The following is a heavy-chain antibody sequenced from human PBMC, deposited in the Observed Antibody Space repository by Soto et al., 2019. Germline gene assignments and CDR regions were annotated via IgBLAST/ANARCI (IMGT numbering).Heavy chain of an antibody. V-gene: IGHV1-69*01. Sequence: QVQLVQSGAEVKKPGSSVKVSCKASGGTFSSYAISWVRQAPGQGLEWMGGIIPIFGTANYAQKFQGRVTITADESTSTAYMELSSLRSEDKAVYYCASHLPAPFRGLTDTYYGMDVWGQGTTVTVSS. CDR1: GGTFSSYA. D-gene: IGHD3-16*01. CDR2: IIPIFGTA. CDR3: ASHLPAPFRGLTDTYYGMDV. J-gene: IGHJ6*02.